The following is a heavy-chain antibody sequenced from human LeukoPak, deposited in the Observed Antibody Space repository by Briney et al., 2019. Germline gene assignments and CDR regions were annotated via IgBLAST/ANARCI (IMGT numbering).Heavy chain of an antibody. CDR2: IWHDGSNK. V-gene: IGHV3-33*06. CDR3: AKERDYDSSGYSGRGYYFDY. J-gene: IGHJ4*02. CDR1: GFTFSSYG. D-gene: IGHD3-22*01. Sequence: GGSLRLSCAASGFTFSSYGMHWVRQAPGKGLEWVADIWHDGSNKYYADSVKGRFTISRDNSKNTLYLQMNSLRAEDTAVYYCAKERDYDSSGYSGRGYYFDYWGQGTLVTVSS.